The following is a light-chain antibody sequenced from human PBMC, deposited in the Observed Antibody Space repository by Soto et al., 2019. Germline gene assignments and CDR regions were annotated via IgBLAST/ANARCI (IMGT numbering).Light chain of an antibody. Sequence: DIQMTQSPSTLSGSVGDRVTITCRASQTISSWLAWYQHKPGKAPNLLIYDASTLERGVASRFSGTGSGTEFTLAFDRLQPDDFATDYCKQYHTSSITFGQGTRLEI. CDR3: KQYHTSSIT. CDR2: DAS. J-gene: IGKJ5*01. V-gene: IGKV1-5*01. CDR1: QTISSW.